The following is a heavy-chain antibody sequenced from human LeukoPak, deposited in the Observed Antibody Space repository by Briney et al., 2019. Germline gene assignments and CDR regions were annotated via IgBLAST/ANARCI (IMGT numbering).Heavy chain of an antibody. D-gene: IGHD6-19*01. CDR1: GFTFDAYG. V-gene: IGHV3-20*04. Sequence: GGSLRLSCEASGFTFDAYGTSWVRQAPGKGLELVSGINWNGDYTDYADSVKGRFTISRDNAKNSLHLQMNSLRADDTAFYYCARTFYCHGWYVDYWGQGTLVTVSS. CDR3: ARTFYCHGWYVDY. J-gene: IGHJ4*02. CDR2: INWNGDYT.